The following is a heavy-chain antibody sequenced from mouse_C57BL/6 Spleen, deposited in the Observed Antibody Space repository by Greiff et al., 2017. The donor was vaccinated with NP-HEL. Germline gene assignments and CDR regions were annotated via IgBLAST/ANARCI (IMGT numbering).Heavy chain of an antibody. Sequence: VQLQQSGAELVKPGASVKLSCKASGYTFTSYWMHWVKQRPGQGLEWIGMIHPNSGSTNYNEKFKSKATLTVDKSSSTAYMQLSSLTSEDSAVYYCARYPYGSSYGYAMDYWGQRTSVTVSS. CDR1: GYTFTSYW. D-gene: IGHD1-1*01. V-gene: IGHV1-64*01. CDR3: ARYPYGSSYGYAMDY. J-gene: IGHJ4*01. CDR2: IHPNSGST.